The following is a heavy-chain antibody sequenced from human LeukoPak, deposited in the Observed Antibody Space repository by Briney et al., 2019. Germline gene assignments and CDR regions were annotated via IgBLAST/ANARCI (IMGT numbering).Heavy chain of an antibody. Sequence: GGSLRLSCTASGFPFNNYWMHWVRQAPGKGLVWVSRVNPDGSRTVNADSVTGRFTISRDNAKNTLYLQMNSLRAEDSAVYYCARAVGNSGTDYWGQGTLVTVSS. CDR2: VNPDGSRT. V-gene: IGHV3-74*01. J-gene: IGHJ4*02. D-gene: IGHD4-23*01. CDR1: GFPFNNYW. CDR3: ARAVGNSGTDY.